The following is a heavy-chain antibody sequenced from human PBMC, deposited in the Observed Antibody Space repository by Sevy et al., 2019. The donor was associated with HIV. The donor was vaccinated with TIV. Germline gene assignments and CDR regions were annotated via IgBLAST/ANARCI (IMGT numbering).Heavy chain of an antibody. D-gene: IGHD3-10*01. Sequence: ASVKVSCKASGYTFTSYGFSWVRQAPGQGLEWLGWISGYNGNTNYAQMLQGRVTMTTDTPTSTAFMELKSLRSDDTAVYYCARDYHTAGSYYDYWGQGTLVTVSS. CDR3: ARDYHTAGSYYDY. J-gene: IGHJ4*02. V-gene: IGHV1-18*01. CDR1: GYTFTSYG. CDR2: ISGYNGNT.